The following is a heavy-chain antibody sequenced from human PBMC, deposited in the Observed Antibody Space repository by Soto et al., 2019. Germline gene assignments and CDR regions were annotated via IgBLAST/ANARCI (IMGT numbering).Heavy chain of an antibody. CDR2: IYYSGNT. J-gene: IGHJ4*02. D-gene: IGHD2-2*01. Sequence: QVQLQESGPGLVKPSETLSLTCTVSSGSISSYYWNWIRQPPGKGLEWIGSIYYSGNTNYSPSLKSRVTISVDTSKKQFSLKSTSGTAADTAMYYCARGYCISTSCYEFDYWGQGTLVTVSS. CDR3: ARGYCISTSCYEFDY. V-gene: IGHV4-59*01. CDR1: SGSISSYY.